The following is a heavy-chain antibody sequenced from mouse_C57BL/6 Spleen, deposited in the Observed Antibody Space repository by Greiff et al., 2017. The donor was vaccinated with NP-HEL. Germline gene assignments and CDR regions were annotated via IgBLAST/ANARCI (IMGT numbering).Heavy chain of an antibody. CDR1: GYTFTSYG. V-gene: IGHV1-81*01. CDR2: IYPRSGNT. Sequence: QVQLQQSGAELARPGASVKLSCKASGYTFTSYGISWVKQRTGQGLEWIGEIYPRSGNTYYNEKFKGKATLTADKSSSTAYMGLRSLTSEDAAVYFCARHDHNAMEYWGQGTSVTVSS. J-gene: IGHJ4*01. D-gene: IGHD2-12*01. CDR3: ARHDHNAMEY.